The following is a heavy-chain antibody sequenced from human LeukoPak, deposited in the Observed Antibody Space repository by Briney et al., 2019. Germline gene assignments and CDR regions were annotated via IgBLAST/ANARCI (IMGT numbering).Heavy chain of an antibody. CDR2: IRSKNDGGTI. J-gene: IGHJ4*02. CDR1: GFTFSNAW. D-gene: IGHD3-22*01. V-gene: IGHV3-15*01. CDR3: TTDRTMKGY. Sequence: GGSLRLSCAASGFTFSNAWMAWVRQAPGKGLEWVGRIRSKNDGGTIGYAAPVKDRFTISRDDSKNTIYLQMNRLEIEDTAVYFCTTDRTMKGYWGQGALVTVSS.